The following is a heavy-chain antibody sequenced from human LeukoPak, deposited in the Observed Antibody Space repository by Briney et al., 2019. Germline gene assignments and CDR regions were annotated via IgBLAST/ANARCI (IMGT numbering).Heavy chain of an antibody. CDR1: GGSISSGGYY. CDR3: AREGYSGYDPIND. Sequence: SQTLSLTCTVSGGSISSGGYYWSWIRQHPGKGLEWIGYIYYSGSTYYNPSLKSRVTISVDTSKNQFSLKLSPVTAADTAVYYCAREGYSGYDPINDWGQGTLVTVSS. CDR2: IYYSGST. J-gene: IGHJ4*02. D-gene: IGHD5-12*01. V-gene: IGHV4-31*03.